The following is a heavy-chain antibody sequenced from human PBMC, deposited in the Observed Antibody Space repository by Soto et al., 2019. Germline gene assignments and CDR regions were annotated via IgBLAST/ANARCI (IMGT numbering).Heavy chain of an antibody. V-gene: IGHV3-21*01. D-gene: IGHD3-9*01. CDR3: ARAMAVLRYFDWFPPFDY. CDR2: ISSSSSYI. Sequence: PGGSLRLSCAASGFTFSSYSMNWVRQAPGKGLEWVSSISSSSSYIYYADSVKGRFTISRDNAKNSLYLQMNSLRAEDTAVYYCARAMAVLRYFDWFPPFDYWGQGTLVTVSS. CDR1: GFTFSSYS. J-gene: IGHJ4*02.